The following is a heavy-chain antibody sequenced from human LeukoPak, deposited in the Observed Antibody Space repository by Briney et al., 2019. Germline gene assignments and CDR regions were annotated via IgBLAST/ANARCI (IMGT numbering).Heavy chain of an antibody. CDR3: ARAPVEGYQLPYNGLGWFDP. J-gene: IGHJ5*02. D-gene: IGHD2-2*02. CDR1: GFTFGDYA. V-gene: IGHV3-21*01. Sequence: GGSLRLSCTASGFTFGDYAMNWVRQAPEKGLEWVSSISSSSTYIYYGDSMKGRFTISRDNAKNSLYLQMNSLRAEDTAVYYCARAPVEGYQLPYNGLGWFDPWGQGTLVTVSS. CDR2: ISSSSTYI.